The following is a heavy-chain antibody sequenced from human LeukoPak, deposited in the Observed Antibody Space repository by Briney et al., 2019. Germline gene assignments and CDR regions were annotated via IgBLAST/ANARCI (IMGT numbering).Heavy chain of an antibody. D-gene: IGHD6-13*01. Sequence: ASVKVSCKASGYTFTGYYMHWVRQAPGQGLEWMGWINPNSGGTNYAQKFQGRVTMTRDTSISTAYMELSRLRSDDTAVYYCARDLKGSSWYPNWFDPWGQGTLVTVSS. CDR1: GYTFTGYY. CDR3: ARDLKGSSWYPNWFDP. J-gene: IGHJ5*02. CDR2: INPNSGGT. V-gene: IGHV1-2*02.